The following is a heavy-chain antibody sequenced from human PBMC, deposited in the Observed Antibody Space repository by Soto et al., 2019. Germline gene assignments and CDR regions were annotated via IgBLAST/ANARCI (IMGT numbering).Heavy chain of an antibody. J-gene: IGHJ4*02. Sequence: ASVKGSCKASGYTFTSYDINWVRHATGQGLEWMGWMNPNSGNTGYAQKFQGRVTMTRNTSISTAYMELSSLRSEDTAVYYCARSRTGTTGPGYYWGQGTLVTVSS. D-gene: IGHD1-7*01. V-gene: IGHV1-8*01. CDR2: MNPNSGNT. CDR1: GYTFTSYD. CDR3: ARSRTGTTGPGYY.